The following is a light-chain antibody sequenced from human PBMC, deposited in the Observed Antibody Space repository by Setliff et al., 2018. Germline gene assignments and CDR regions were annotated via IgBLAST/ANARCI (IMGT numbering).Light chain of an antibody. V-gene: IGLV2-14*03. CDR3: NAYTSRSTYV. CDR1: TSDVGRYNY. J-gene: IGLJ1*01. Sequence: SVLTQPAAVSGSPGQSIAISCTGTTSDVGRYNYVSWYQHHPGKPPKLMIYNVSGRPSGVSHRFSGSKSDNTASLTISGLQAEDEADYYCNAYTSRSTYVFGSGTKVTVL. CDR2: NVS.